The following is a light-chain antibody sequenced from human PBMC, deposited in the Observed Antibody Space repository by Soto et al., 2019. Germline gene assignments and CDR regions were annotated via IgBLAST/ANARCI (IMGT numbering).Light chain of an antibody. J-gene: IGKJ5*01. CDR2: GAS. V-gene: IGKV3-20*01. CDR3: QQYGSTPIT. CDR1: QSVSSIY. Sequence: ENVLTQSPGTLSFSPGERANLSCGASQSVSSIYLAWYRQKPGQAPRLLIYGASSRASGIPDRFSGVGSGTDFTLTISRLEPEDFAVYYCQQYGSTPITVGQGTRLETK.